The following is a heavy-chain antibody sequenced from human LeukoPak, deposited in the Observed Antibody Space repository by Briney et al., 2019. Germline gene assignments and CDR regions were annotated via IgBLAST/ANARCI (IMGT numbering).Heavy chain of an antibody. D-gene: IGHD2-2*02. V-gene: IGHV3-21*01. CDR1: GFTFSSYS. CDR2: ISSSSSYI. Sequence: GGSLRLSCAASGFTFSSYSMNWVRQAPGKGLEWVSSISSSSSYIYYADSVKGRFTVSRDNAKNSLYLQMNSLRAKDTAVYYCARDSRYCSSTSCYTYYYGMDVWGQGTTVTVSS. CDR3: ARDSRYCSSTSCYTYYYGMDV. J-gene: IGHJ6*02.